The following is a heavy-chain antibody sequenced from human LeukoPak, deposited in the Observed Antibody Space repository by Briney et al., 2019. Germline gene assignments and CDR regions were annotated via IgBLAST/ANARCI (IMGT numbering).Heavy chain of an antibody. V-gene: IGHV3-53*01. Sequence: GGSLRLSCAASGFTVSSNYMSWVRQAPGKGLEWVSVIYSGGSTYYADSVKGRFTISRDNAKNSLYLQMNSLRAEDTAVYYCARVAGYDFWSGYYGYFDYWGQGTLVTVSS. CDR1: GFTVSSNY. D-gene: IGHD3-3*01. CDR3: ARVAGYDFWSGYYGYFDY. J-gene: IGHJ4*02. CDR2: IYSGGST.